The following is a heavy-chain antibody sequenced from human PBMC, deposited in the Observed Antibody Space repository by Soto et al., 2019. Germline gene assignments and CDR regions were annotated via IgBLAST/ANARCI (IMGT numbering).Heavy chain of an antibody. CDR3: AKGRGGSGSLTPRVDF. CDR2: ISGGGDTT. CDR1: GFTFNNYA. J-gene: IGHJ4*02. Sequence: EVQLLESGGGLVQPGGSLRLSCAASGFTFNNYAMTWVRQAPGKXXXWXSAISGGGDTTSYADSVKGRFTVSRDGSKNTLYLQMSSLRAEDTALYYCAKGRGGSGSLTPRVDFWGQGTLVTVSS. D-gene: IGHD3-10*01. V-gene: IGHV3-23*01.